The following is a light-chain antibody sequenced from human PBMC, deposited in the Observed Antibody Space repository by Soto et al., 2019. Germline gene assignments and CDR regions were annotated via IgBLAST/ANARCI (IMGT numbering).Light chain of an antibody. CDR2: SAS. CDR1: QNIGTS. J-gene: IGKJ2*01. V-gene: IGKV1-39*01. CDR3: QQSYNAPYT. Sequence: DIQMTQSPSSLSMSVGDRVTITCRASQNIGTSLNWYQMKLGRAPKLLIYSASTLQSGAPSRFSGGRSGTDFTLTINSLQPEDFATYSCQQSYNAPYTFGQGTMLEIK.